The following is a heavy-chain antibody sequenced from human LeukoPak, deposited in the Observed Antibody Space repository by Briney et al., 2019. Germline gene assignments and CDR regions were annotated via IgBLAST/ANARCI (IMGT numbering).Heavy chain of an antibody. Sequence: GGSLRLSCAASGFTFSDYYMSWIRQAPGKGLEWVSYISSSSTNYIYYADSVKGRFTISRDNAQNSLYLQMNSLRAEDTAVYYCASDIVVVPATIGVGYNYMDVWGKGTTVTVSS. V-gene: IGHV3-11*04. D-gene: IGHD2-2*01. J-gene: IGHJ6*03. CDR1: GFTFSDYY. CDR3: ASDIVVVPATIGVGYNYMDV. CDR2: ISSSSTNYI.